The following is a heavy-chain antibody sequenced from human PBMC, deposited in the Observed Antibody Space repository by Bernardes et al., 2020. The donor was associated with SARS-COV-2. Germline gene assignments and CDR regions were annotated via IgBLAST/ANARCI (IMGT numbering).Heavy chain of an antibody. CDR2: INHSGST. V-gene: IGHV4-34*01. J-gene: IGHJ6*02. Sequence: SETLSLTCAVYGGSFSNYYWSWIRQPPGKGLEWIGEINHSGSTKYNPSLKSRVAISVDTSKNQFSLKLSSVTAADTAVYYCARGDWQAVAGTLTFYYYSDMDVWGQGTTVIVS. D-gene: IGHD6-19*01. CDR1: GGSFSNYY. CDR3: ARGDWQAVAGTLTFYYYSDMDV.